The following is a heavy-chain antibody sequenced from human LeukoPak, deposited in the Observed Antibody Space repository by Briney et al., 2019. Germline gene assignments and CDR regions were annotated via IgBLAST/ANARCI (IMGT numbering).Heavy chain of an antibody. D-gene: IGHD3-3*01. CDR2: IHHSGST. J-gene: IGHJ3*02. Sequence: SETLSLTCAVSGGSISSSNWWSWVRQPPGKGLEWIGEIHHSGSTNYNPSLKSRVTISVDKSKNQFSLKLSSVTAADTAVYYCARDQGNYDFWSGYTLAIAFDIWGQGTMVTVSS. CDR1: GGSISSSNW. V-gene: IGHV4-4*02. CDR3: ARDQGNYDFWSGYTLAIAFDI.